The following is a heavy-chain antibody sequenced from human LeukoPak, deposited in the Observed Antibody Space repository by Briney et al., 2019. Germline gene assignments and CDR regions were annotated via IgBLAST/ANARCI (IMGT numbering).Heavy chain of an antibody. J-gene: IGHJ4*02. Sequence: ASVKVSCKASGYTFTSYAMHWVRQAPGQRLEWMGWINAGNGNTKYSQKFQGRVTITRDTSASTAYMELSSLRSEDTAVYYCVRDGGDSSGWYISNFDYWGQGTLVTVSS. D-gene: IGHD6-19*01. CDR2: INAGNGNT. CDR3: VRDGGDSSGWYISNFDY. V-gene: IGHV1-3*01. CDR1: GYTFTSYA.